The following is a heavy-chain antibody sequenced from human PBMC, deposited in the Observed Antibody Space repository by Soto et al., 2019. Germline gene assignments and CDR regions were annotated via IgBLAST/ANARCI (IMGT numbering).Heavy chain of an antibody. CDR1: GGSTSTTYHY. J-gene: IGHJ1*01. Sequence: SETLSLTCTVSGGSTSTTYHYWGWIRQPPGKGLEWVGNIRYSGTTYYNPSLKSRVTMSGDTSKNQFSLKLTSVTAADTAVYYCATPDSYCSGGSCYPGFFAYWGQGILVTVSS. D-gene: IGHD2-15*01. CDR3: ATPDSYCSGGSCYPGFFAY. V-gene: IGHV4-39*01. CDR2: IRYSGTT.